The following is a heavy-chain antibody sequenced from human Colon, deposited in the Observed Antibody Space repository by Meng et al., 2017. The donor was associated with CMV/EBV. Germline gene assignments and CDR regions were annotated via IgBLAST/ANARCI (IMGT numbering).Heavy chain of an antibody. V-gene: IGHV1-2*02. D-gene: IGHD6-13*01. CDR1: GYTLTANP. CDR2: IYPQDGGT. CDR3: VRESWYFDF. J-gene: IGHJ4*02. Sequence: QVQLVQSGTEVKQPGDYVKFSCKTSGYTLTANPLHWVRQAPGQGLEWMGWIYPQDGGTYFAQKFQDRVTLTRDTSITTAYMELSGLTSDDTAIYYCVRESWYFDFWGEGTLVTVSS.